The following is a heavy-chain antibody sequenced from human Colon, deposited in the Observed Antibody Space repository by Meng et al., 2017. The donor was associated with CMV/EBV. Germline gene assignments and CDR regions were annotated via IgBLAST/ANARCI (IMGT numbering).Heavy chain of an antibody. CDR2: ISPYNGDT. CDR1: GYTFTNFG. CDR3: ARELARGGY. Sequence: QLQLVQSGAEVKKPGASVKVSCKPSGYTFTNFGISWVRQAPGQGLEWMAYISPYNGDTNYAQRFQGRVALTTDTSTSTVYMELGSLTSDDTAMYYCARELARGGYWGQGTLVTVSS. V-gene: IGHV1-18*01. J-gene: IGHJ4*02.